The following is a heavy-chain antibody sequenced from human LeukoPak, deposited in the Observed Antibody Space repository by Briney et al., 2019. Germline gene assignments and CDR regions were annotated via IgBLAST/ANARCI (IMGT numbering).Heavy chain of an antibody. CDR3: ARRPLITMVRGAKRTHGGYFDF. CDR1: GGSFRGNF. CDR2: INHRGST. V-gene: IGHV4-34*01. D-gene: IGHD3-10*01. Sequence: PSETLSLTCAVYGGSFRGNFWSWVRPPPGKGLEWIGEINHRGSTDYNPSLKSRVAISVDTSKNQFSLRLSSVTAADTAVYYCARRPLITMVRGAKRTHGGYFDFWGQGTLVPVSS. J-gene: IGHJ4*02.